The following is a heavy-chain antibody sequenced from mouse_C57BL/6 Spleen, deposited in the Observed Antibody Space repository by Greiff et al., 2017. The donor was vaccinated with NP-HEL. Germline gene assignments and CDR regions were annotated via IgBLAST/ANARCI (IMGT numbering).Heavy chain of an antibody. V-gene: IGHV1-50*01. CDR1: GYTFTSYW. Sequence: QLQQPGAELVKPGASVKLSCKASGYTFTSYWMQWVKQRPGQGLEWIGEIDPSDSYTNYNQKFKGKATLTVDTSSSTAYMQLSSLTSEDSAVYYCAREGDYGSSSYWGQGTTLTVSS. J-gene: IGHJ2*01. CDR2: IDPSDSYT. D-gene: IGHD1-1*01. CDR3: AREGDYGSSSY.